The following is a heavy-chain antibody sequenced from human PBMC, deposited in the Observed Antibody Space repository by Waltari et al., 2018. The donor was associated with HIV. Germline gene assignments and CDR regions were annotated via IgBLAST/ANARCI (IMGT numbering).Heavy chain of an antibody. J-gene: IGHJ4*02. D-gene: IGHD2-15*01. Sequence: QLQLQESGPGLVKPSETLSLTCTVSGGSISSSSYYWGWIRQPPGKGLEWIGSIYYSGSTYYNPSLTSRVTISVDTSKNQFSLKLSSVTAADTAVYYCARHSFSGRDYWGQGTLVTVSS. V-gene: IGHV4-39*01. CDR1: GGSISSSSYY. CDR3: ARHSFSGRDY. CDR2: IYYSGST.